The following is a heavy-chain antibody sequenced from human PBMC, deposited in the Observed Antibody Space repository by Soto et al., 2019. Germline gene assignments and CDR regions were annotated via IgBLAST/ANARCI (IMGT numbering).Heavy chain of an antibody. CDR3: ARLKSRVANYYYGMDV. Sequence: LSETLSLTCSVSGGSIRRSDSYWTWVRQGPGKGLEWIAYISDSGRTDYNPSLKSRVTISVDTSKNQFSLKLSSVTAADAAVYYCARLKSRVANYYYGMDVWGQGTTVTVSS. V-gene: IGHV4-30-4*08. D-gene: IGHD2-21*01. CDR1: GGSIRRSDSY. CDR2: ISDSGRT. J-gene: IGHJ6*02.